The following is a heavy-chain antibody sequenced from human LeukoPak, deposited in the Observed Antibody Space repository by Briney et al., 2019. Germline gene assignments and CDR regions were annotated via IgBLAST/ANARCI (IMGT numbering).Heavy chain of an antibody. J-gene: IGHJ5*02. V-gene: IGHV4-34*01. D-gene: IGHD2-15*01. CDR1: GGSFSGYY. CDR2: INHSGST. Sequence: SETLSLTCAVYGGSFSGYYWSWIRQPPGKGLEWIGEINHSGSTNYNPSLKSRVTISVDTSKNQFSLKLSSVTAADTAVYCCASHPAHICSGGSCYSPNPWGQGTLVTVSS. CDR3: ASHPAHICSGGSCYSPNP.